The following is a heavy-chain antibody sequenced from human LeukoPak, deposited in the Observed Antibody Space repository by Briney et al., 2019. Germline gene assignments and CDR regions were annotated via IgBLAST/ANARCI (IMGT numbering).Heavy chain of an antibody. CDR3: AKDISGSSLGGSFDY. CDR2: ISWNSGSI. J-gene: IGHJ4*02. D-gene: IGHD1-26*01. CDR1: GFTFGNYA. Sequence: GGSLRLSCAVSGFTFGNYAMHWVRQAPGKGLEWVSGISWNSGSIGYVDSVKGRFTISRDNAKNSLYLQMNSLRAEDTALYYCAKDISGSSLGGSFDYWGQGTLVTVSS. V-gene: IGHV3-9*01.